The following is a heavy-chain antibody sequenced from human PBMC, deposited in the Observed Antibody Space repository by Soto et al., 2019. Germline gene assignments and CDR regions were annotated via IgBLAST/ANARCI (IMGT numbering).Heavy chain of an antibody. V-gene: IGHV3-48*01. CDR1: GFTFRSYA. D-gene: IGHD3-10*01. Sequence: EVQLVESGGGLIQPGGSLRLSCEVSGFTFRSYAMRWVRQAPGKGLEWVSKISSGGIDTYYADYLKGLFTISRDNAKSTLHLQMNNRRVEDTAVNYCASEYFGEAIWGQGTMVTVS. CDR3: ASEYFGEAI. J-gene: IGHJ3*01. CDR2: ISSGGIDT.